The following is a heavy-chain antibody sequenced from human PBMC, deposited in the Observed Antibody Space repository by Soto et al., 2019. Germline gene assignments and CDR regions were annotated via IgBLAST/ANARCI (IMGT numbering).Heavy chain of an antibody. D-gene: IGHD4-17*01. CDR2: ISGGGDST. Sequence: EEQLLESGGGLVQPGGSLRLSCAASGFSFSSYGMSWVRQSPGKGLEWVSGISGGGDSTYYADSVKGRFTISRDKSKNTLYLQMNSLRAEDTALYSCARGQDDYGDSDVWFDPWGQGTLVSVSS. J-gene: IGHJ5*02. V-gene: IGHV3-23*01. CDR1: GFSFSSYG. CDR3: ARGQDDYGDSDVWFDP.